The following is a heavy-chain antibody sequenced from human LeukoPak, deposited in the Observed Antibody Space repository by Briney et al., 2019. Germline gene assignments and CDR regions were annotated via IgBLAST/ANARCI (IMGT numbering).Heavy chain of an antibody. CDR2: INHNGNT. J-gene: IGHJ4*02. V-gene: IGHV4-34*01. CDR1: RGSFSGYH. Sequence: SETLSLTCAVYRGSFSGYHWNWIRQAPGKGLEWIGEINHNGNTNYNPSLKGQVTISVDTSKNQFSLKLNSVTAADTAVYYCTRRSYDSGSYYDGWYFDYWDQGTLVTVSS. CDR3: TRRSYDSGSYYDGWYFDY. D-gene: IGHD3-10*01.